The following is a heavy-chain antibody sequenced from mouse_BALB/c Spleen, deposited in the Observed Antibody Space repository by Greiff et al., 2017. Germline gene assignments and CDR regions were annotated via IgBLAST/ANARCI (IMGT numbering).Heavy chain of an antibody. V-gene: IGHV5-6-5*01. Sequence: EVMLVESGGGLVKPGGSLKLSCAASGFTFSSYAMSWVRQTPEKRLEWVASISSGGSTDYPDSVKGRFTTSRDNARNILYLQMSSLRSEDTAMFYCARGRGGYYAMDYWGQGTSVTVSS. J-gene: IGHJ4*01. CDR1: GFTFSSYA. CDR2: ISSGGST. CDR3: ARGRGGYYAMDY.